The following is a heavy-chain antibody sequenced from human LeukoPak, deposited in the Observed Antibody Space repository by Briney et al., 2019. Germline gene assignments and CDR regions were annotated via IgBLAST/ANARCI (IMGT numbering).Heavy chain of an antibody. CDR1: GFTVSSNY. D-gene: IGHD4-17*01. Sequence: GGSLRLSCAASGFTVSSNYMSWVRQAPGKGLEWVSVIYSGGSTYYADSVKGRFTISRDYSKNTLYLQMNRLRAEDTAVYYCARVASYGDHANYYYYYMDVWGKGTTVTISS. V-gene: IGHV3-53*01. J-gene: IGHJ6*03. CDR3: ARVASYGDHANYYYYYMDV. CDR2: IYSGGST.